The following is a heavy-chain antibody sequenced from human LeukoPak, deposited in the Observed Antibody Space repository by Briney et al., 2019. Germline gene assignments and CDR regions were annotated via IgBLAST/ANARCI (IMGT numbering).Heavy chain of an antibody. J-gene: IGHJ4*02. CDR2: INPSGGST. V-gene: IGHV1-46*02. Sequence: ASVKVSCKASGYSFNSYYIHWVRQAPGRGLEWMGIINPSGGSTGYTQKFQGRVTMTRDTSTSTVYMELRSLRSEDTAVYYCARGHPAAVAGLLAYWGQGTLVTVSS. CDR1: GYSFNSYY. CDR3: ARGHPAAVAGLLAY. D-gene: IGHD6-19*01.